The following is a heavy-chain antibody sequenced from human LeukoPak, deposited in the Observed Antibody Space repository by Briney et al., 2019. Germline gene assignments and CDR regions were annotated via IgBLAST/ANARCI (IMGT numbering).Heavy chain of an antibody. CDR2: ISGSGGST. D-gene: IGHD2-2*01. J-gene: IGHJ5*02. CDR1: GFTFSSYA. Sequence: GGSLRLSCAASGFTFSSYAMSWVRQAPGKGLEWVSAISGSGGSTYYADSVKGRFTISRDNSKNTLYLQMNSLRAEDTAVYYCAKDHRIVVVPAAAFDPWGQGTLVTVSS. CDR3: AKDHRIVVVPAAAFDP. V-gene: IGHV3-23*01.